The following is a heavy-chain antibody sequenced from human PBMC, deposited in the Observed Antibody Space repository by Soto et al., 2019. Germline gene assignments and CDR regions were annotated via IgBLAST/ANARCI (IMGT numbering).Heavy chain of an antibody. Sequence: GGSLRLSCAASGFTFSSYWMHWARQAPGKGLVWLSHIDSDGSSTTYADSVKGRFTISRDNSKNTLYLQMNSLRAEDTAVYYCVKDLEMAHNWSYWGQGTMVTVSS. J-gene: IGHJ4*02. D-gene: IGHD1-1*01. CDR3: VKDLEMAHNWSY. CDR1: GFTFSSYW. CDR2: IDSDGSST. V-gene: IGHV3-74*01.